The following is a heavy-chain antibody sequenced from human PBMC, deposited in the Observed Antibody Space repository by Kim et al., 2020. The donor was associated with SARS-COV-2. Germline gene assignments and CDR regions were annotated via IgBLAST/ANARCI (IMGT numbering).Heavy chain of an antibody. D-gene: IGHD5-18*01. V-gene: IGHV4-39*07. Sequence: SETLSLTCTVSGGSISSSSYYWGWIRQPPGKGLEWIGSIYYSGSTYYNPSLKSRVTISVDTSKNQFSLKLSSVTAADTAVYYCARDLRGTPAMVTEFDYWGQGTLVTVSS. CDR3: ARDLRGTPAMVTEFDY. CDR2: IYYSGST. CDR1: GGSISSSSYY. J-gene: IGHJ4*02.